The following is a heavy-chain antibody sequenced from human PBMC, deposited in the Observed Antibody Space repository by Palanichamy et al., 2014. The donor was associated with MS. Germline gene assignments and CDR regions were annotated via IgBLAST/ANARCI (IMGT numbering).Heavy chain of an antibody. D-gene: IGHD2-21*01. V-gene: IGHV3-30-3*01. CDR2: KSYDGNIG. J-gene: IGHJ4*02. Sequence: QVQLVESGGGVVQPGRSLRLSCATSGFNFNNYAIHWVRQAPGKGLEWVATKSYDGNIGYYADSVKGRFTISADNSKNTLYLLMNSLRAEDTAVYYCARAHCGGDCYWGLFDYWGQGSLVTVSS. CDR1: GFNFNNYA. CDR3: ARAHCGGDCYWGLFDY.